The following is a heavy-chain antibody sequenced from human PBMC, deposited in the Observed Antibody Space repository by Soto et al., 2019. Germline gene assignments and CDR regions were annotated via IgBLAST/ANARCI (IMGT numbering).Heavy chain of an antibody. CDR3: ARSQGGSSSLDIYYYYYYGMDG. CDR2: IIPIFGTA. J-gene: IGHJ6*02. Sequence: QVQLVQSGAEVKKPGSSVKVSCKAPGGTFSSYAISWVRQAPGQGLEWMGGIIPIFGTANYAQKFQGRGTITADESTSTGYMELSSLRSEDTAVYYCARSQGGSSSLDIYYYYYYGMDGWGPGTTVTVSS. CDR1: GGTFSSYA. V-gene: IGHV1-69*01. D-gene: IGHD2-15*01.